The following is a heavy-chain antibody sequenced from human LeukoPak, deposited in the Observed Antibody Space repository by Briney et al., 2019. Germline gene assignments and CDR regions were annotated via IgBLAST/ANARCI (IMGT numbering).Heavy chain of an antibody. J-gene: IGHJ6*04. CDR1: GFTFSSYW. Sequence: GGSLRLSCAASGFTFSSYWMSWVRRAPGKGLEWVANIKQDGSEKYNVDSVKGRFTISRDNAKNSLYLQMNSLRAEDTAVYYCARVGAAAGTLYYYYGMDVWGKGTTVTVSS. V-gene: IGHV3-7*03. D-gene: IGHD6-13*01. CDR2: IKQDGSEK. CDR3: ARVGAAAGTLYYYYGMDV.